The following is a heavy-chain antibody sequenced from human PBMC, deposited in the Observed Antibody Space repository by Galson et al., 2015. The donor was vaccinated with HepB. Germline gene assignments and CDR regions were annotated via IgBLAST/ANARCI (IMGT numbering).Heavy chain of an antibody. Sequence: QSGAEVKKPGESLRISCKGSGYSFTSYWISWVRQMPGKGLEWMGRIDPSDSYTNYSPSFQGHVTISADKSISTAYLQWSSLKASDTAMYYCARGGPIVAAGGGVAYYYYGMDVWGQGTTVTVSS. CDR2: IDPSDSYT. CDR1: GYSFTSYW. V-gene: IGHV5-10-1*01. CDR3: ARGGPIVAAGGGVAYYYYGMDV. J-gene: IGHJ6*02. D-gene: IGHD6-13*01.